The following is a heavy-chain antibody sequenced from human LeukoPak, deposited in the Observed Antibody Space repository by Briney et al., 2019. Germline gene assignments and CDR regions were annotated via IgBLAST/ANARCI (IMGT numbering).Heavy chain of an antibody. CDR1: GGSISSSSYY. J-gene: IGHJ6*02. CDR3: AREEYYYGSGSLYYYYGMDV. D-gene: IGHD3-10*01. CDR2: IYYSGST. V-gene: IGHV4-39*07. Sequence: SETLSLTCTVSGGSISSSSYYWGWIRQPPGKGLEWIGSIYYSGSTYYNPSLKSRVTISVDTSKNQFSLKLSSVTAADTAVYHCAREEYYYGSGSLYYYYGMDVWGQGTTVTVSS.